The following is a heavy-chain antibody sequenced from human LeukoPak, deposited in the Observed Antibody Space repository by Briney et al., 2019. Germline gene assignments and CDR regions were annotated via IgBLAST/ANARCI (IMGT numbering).Heavy chain of an antibody. CDR2: ISNSGSST. CDR1: GFTFTRYE. J-gene: IGHJ6*02. D-gene: IGHD1-26*01. CDR3: ARDTGSYTGMDV. Sequence: GGSLRLSCAASGFTFTRYEMNWVRQAPGKGLEWLSYISNSGSSTYYADSVKGRLTISRDNARNSLSLQMNSLRAEDTAIYYCARDTGSYTGMDVWGQGTTVTVTS. V-gene: IGHV3-48*03.